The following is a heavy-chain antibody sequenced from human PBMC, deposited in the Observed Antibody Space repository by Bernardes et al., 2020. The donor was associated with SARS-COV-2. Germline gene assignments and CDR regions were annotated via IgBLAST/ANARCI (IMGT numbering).Heavy chain of an antibody. CDR3: AKEGWGTVWYSPSFDS. CDR2: IGDSGSRT. D-gene: IGHD2-15*01. J-gene: IGHJ4*02. V-gene: IGHV3-23*01. Sequence: GGSLRLSCAASGFTFSSNAMTWVRQAPGKGLEWVSTIGDSGSRTYYADSVKGRFTISRDSSQSTLYLQMNSLRVEDTALYYCAKEGWGTVWYSPSFDSWGQGTLVTVSS. CDR1: GFTFSSNA.